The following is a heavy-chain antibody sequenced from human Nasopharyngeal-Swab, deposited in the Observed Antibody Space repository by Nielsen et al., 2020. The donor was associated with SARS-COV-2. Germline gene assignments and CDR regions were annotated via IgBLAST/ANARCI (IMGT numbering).Heavy chain of an antibody. V-gene: IGHV1-3*01. J-gene: IGHJ3*02. CDR3: ARDQYSGSPSGAFDI. CDR2: INAGNGNT. CDR1: GYTFTSYA. Sequence: ASVKVSCQASGYTFTSYAMHWVRQAPGQRLEWMGWINAGNGNTKYSQKFQGRVTITRDTSASTAYMELSSLRSEDTAVYYCARDQYSGSPSGAFDIWGQGTMVTVSS. D-gene: IGHD1-26*01.